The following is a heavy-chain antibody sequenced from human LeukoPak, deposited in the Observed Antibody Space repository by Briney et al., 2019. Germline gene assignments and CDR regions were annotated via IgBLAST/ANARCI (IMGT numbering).Heavy chain of an antibody. CDR3: ARGLSGDYDWFDP. Sequence: GASVKVSCKAPGGTFSSYAISWVRQAPGQGLEWMGGIIPIFGTANYAQKFQGRVTITTDESTSTAYMELSSLRSEDTAVYYCARGLSGDYDWFDPWGQGTLVTVSS. J-gene: IGHJ5*02. CDR2: IIPIFGTA. D-gene: IGHD4-17*01. V-gene: IGHV1-69*05. CDR1: GGTFSSYA.